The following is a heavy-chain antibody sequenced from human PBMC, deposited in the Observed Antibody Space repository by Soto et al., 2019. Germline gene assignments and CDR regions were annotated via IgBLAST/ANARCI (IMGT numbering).Heavy chain of an antibody. J-gene: IGHJ6*03. D-gene: IGHD6-13*01. Sequence: PGESLKISCNGSGYSFTSYGIGWVRQMPGKGLEWMGIIYPGDSDTRYSPSFRGQVTISADKSISTAYLQWSSLKASDTAMYYCARQAGSSWAKLRSFDYYSYMDVWGNGTTVTVSS. V-gene: IGHV5-51*01. CDR3: ARQAGSSWAKLRSFDYYSYMDV. CDR2: IYPGDSDT. CDR1: GYSFTSYG.